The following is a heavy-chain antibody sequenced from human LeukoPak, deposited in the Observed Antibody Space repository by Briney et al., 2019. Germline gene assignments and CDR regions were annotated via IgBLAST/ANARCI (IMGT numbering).Heavy chain of an antibody. Sequence: GGSLRLSCAASGFTFSSYDMHWVRQATGKGLEWVSAIGTAGDTYYPGSVKGRFTISRENAKNSLYLQMNSLRAGDTAVYYCARVGPGGDSFDIWGQGTMVTVSS. CDR1: GFTFSSYD. V-gene: IGHV3-13*01. J-gene: IGHJ3*02. CDR2: IGTAGDT. D-gene: IGHD3-16*01. CDR3: ARVGPGGDSFDI.